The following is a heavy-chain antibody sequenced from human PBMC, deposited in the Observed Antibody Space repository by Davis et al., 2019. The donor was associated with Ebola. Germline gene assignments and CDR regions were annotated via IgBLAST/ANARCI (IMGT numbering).Heavy chain of an antibody. D-gene: IGHD3-3*01. Sequence: GESLKISCRGSGYNFANHWLGWVRQMPGKGLEWMGVIYVGDSDTRYSPSFQGQVTISADKSISTAYLQWSSLKASDTAMYYCARSNYDFWSGYYTPFDYWGQGTLVTVSS. J-gene: IGHJ4*02. CDR1: GYNFANHW. CDR3: ARSNYDFWSGYYTPFDY. CDR2: IYVGDSDT. V-gene: IGHV5-51*01.